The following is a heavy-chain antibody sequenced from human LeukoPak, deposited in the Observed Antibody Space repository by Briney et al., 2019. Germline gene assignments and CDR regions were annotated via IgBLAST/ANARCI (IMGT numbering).Heavy chain of an antibody. Sequence: ASVKVSCKASGYTFTGYYMHWVRQAPGQGLEWTGWINPNSGGTNYAQKFQGRVTMTRDTSISTAYMELSRLRSDDTAVYYCASFHCSSTSCSLDYWGQGTLVTVSS. V-gene: IGHV1-2*02. D-gene: IGHD2-2*01. CDR3: ASFHCSSTSCSLDY. CDR2: INPNSGGT. J-gene: IGHJ4*02. CDR1: GYTFTGYY.